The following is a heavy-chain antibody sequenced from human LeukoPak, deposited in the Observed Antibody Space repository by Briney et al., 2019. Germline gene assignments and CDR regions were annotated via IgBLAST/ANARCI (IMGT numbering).Heavy chain of an antibody. D-gene: IGHD3-10*01. CDR3: ARGVSYYYLDY. J-gene: IGHJ4*02. CDR2: IHDSGST. CDR1: GXSVSSGSHF. V-gene: IGHV4-61*01. Sequence: PSETLSLTCTVSGXSVSSGSHFWSWIRQPPGKGLEWIGHIHDSGSTNYNPSLRSRVTISEDTSKNQFSLEVTSVTAADTAVYYCARGVSYYYLDYWGQGTLVTVS.